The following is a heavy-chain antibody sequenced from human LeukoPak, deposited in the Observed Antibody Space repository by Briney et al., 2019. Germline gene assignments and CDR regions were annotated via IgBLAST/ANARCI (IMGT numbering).Heavy chain of an antibody. V-gene: IGHV3-23*01. CDR2: INPSSGNT. CDR3: AKEHMAAAVYYFDY. CDR1: GFTFTNYA. J-gene: IGHJ4*02. D-gene: IGHD2-15*01. Sequence: GGSLRLSCAASGFTFTNYAMSWVRQAPGKGLEWVSSINPSSGNTYYADSVKGRFTISGDNSKNTLYLQMNSLRAEDTAVYYCAKEHMAAAVYYFDYWGQGTLVTVSS.